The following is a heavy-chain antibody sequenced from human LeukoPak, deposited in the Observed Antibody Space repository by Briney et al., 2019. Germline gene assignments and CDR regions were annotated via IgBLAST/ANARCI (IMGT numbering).Heavy chain of an antibody. V-gene: IGHV3-7*01. J-gene: IGHJ5*02. Sequence: PGGSLRLSCAASGLTFTKYWMTWVRQAPGQGLEWVANINQDGGEKYYVDSVKGRFSISRDNSKNSLFLQMNNLRVEDTAVYFCARGGQLFDPWGQGTLVIVSS. CDR2: INQDGGEK. CDR1: GLTFTKYW. CDR3: ARGGQLFDP.